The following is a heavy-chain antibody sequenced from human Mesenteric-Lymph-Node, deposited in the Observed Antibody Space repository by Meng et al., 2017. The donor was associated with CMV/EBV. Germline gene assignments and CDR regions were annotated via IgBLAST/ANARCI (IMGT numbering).Heavy chain of an antibody. CDR2: ISYDGNNK. V-gene: IGHV3-30-3*01. CDR3: ATSPYYGMDV. J-gene: IGHJ6*02. Sequence: GESLKISCAASGFTFSSYVMHWVRQAPGKGLEWVAVISYDGNNKYYADSVKGRFTISRDNSENTLFLQMNSLRAEDTAVYYCATSPYYGMDVWGQGTTVTVSS. CDR1: GFTFSSYV.